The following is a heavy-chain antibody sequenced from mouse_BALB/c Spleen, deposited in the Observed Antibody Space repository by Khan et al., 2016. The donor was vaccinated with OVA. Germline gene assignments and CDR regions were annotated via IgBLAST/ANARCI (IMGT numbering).Heavy chain of an antibody. D-gene: IGHD2-3*01. Sequence: QVQLQQSGPELVRPGVSVKISCKGFGYTFTDYAMYWVKQSHAKSLEWIGLISTYSGSTNYNQKFKGKVTMTVDKSSSAAYMELARLSSEDSAIYYCERPAYDGYYDYWGQGTALTVSS. CDR1: GYTFTDYA. V-gene: IGHV1S137*01. CDR3: ERPAYDGYYDY. CDR2: ISTYSGST. J-gene: IGHJ2*01.